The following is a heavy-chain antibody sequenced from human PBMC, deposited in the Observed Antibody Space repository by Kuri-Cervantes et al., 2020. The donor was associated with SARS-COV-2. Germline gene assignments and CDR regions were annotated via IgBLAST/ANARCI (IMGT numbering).Heavy chain of an antibody. CDR2: ISSSSSYI. Sequence: GESLKISCAASGFTFSSYSMNWVRQAPGKGLEWVSSISSSSSYIYYADSVKGRFTISRDNAKNSLYLQMNSLRAEDTAVYYCARIPSGYSSSWYFGENFDYWGQGTLVTVSP. D-gene: IGHD6-13*01. V-gene: IGHV3-21*01. CDR3: ARIPSGYSSSWYFGENFDY. CDR1: GFTFSSYS. J-gene: IGHJ4*02.